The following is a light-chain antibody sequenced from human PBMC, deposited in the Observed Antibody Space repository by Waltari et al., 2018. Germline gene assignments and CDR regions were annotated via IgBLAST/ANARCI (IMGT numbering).Light chain of an antibody. CDR3: QSYDSNVGGSV. V-gene: IGLV1-40*01. J-gene: IGLJ1*01. CDR2: GNT. Sequence: QSVLTQPPSVSGAPGQRVVISCAGGDSNVGAGYDVQWYQHLPGRPPTPLINGNTNRPSGVPERFSGSRSATSASLAITGLQAEDEADYYCQSYDSNVGGSVFGAGTKVSVL. CDR1: DSNVGAGYD.